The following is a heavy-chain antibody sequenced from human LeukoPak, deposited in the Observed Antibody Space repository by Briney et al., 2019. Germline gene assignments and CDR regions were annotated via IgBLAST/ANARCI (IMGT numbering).Heavy chain of an antibody. CDR3: ARSPYYDILTGYSHNWFDP. CDR1: GYSITSGYY. V-gene: IGHV4-38-2*02. Sequence: SETLSLTCTVSGYSITSGYYWGWIRQPPGKGLEWIGSIYHSGSTHYNPSLNSRVTMSVDTSKNQVSLKLSSVTAADTAVYYCARSPYYDILTGYSHNWFDPWGQGTLVTVSS. J-gene: IGHJ5*02. CDR2: IYHSGST. D-gene: IGHD3-9*01.